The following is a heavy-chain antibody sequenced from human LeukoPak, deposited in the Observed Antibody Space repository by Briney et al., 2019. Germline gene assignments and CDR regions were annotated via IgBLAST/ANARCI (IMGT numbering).Heavy chain of an antibody. CDR2: INAGNGNT. V-gene: IGHV1-3*01. CDR3: AREPLGYYDSSGYPWGWFDP. D-gene: IGHD3-22*01. Sequence: ASVKVSCKASGYTFTSYAMHWVRQAPGQRLEWMGWINAGNGNTKYSQKFQGRVTITRDTSASTAYMELSSLRSEDTAVYYCAREPLGYYDSSGYPWGWFDPWGRGTLVTVSS. CDR1: GYTFTSYA. J-gene: IGHJ5*02.